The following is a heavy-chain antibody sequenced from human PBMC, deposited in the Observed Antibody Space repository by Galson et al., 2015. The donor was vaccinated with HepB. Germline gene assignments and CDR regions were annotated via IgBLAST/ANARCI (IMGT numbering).Heavy chain of an antibody. J-gene: IGHJ6*02. CDR1: GFSLWTDEVR. Sequence: PALVKPTQTLTLTCTVSGFSLWTDEVRLLWIRQTAGKGLEWLARIDWDDEKFYRTPLKTRLTISKGRSDNQVVLTMTNVGPADTGTYFCVRMARLSHSLDVWGQGTTVTVSS. CDR2: IDWDDEK. V-gene: IGHV2-70*04. D-gene: IGHD2-8*01. CDR3: VRMARLSHSLDV.